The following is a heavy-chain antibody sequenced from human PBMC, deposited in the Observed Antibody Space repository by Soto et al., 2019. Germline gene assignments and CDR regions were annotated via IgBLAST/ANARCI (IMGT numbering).Heavy chain of an antibody. V-gene: IGHV1-18*04. D-gene: IGHD6-6*01. CDR1: GYTFTSYG. J-gene: IGHJ5*02. Sequence: VQLVQSGAEVKKPGASVKVSCKASGYTFTSYGITWVRQAPGQDLEWMGWISAYNGDTNYAQRLQGRVTMTTDTYTSTVYMELKSLTSDDTAVYYCARDQEYSTSGLYWFDLWGQGTLVTVSS. CDR2: ISAYNGDT. CDR3: ARDQEYSTSGLYWFDL.